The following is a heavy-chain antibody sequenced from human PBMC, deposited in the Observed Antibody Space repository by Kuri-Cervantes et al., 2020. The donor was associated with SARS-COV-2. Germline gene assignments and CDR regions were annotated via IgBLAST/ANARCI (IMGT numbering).Heavy chain of an antibody. CDR3: ANGLLLNFDY. Sequence: GGSLRLSCAASGFTFSSYWMSWVRQAPGKGLEWVAFIRYDGSNKYYADSVKGRFTISRDNSKNTLYLQMNSLRAEDTAVYYCANGLLLNFDYWGQGTLVTVSS. D-gene: IGHD2/OR15-2a*01. CDR1: GFTFSSYW. CDR2: IRYDGSNK. J-gene: IGHJ4*02. V-gene: IGHV3-30*02.